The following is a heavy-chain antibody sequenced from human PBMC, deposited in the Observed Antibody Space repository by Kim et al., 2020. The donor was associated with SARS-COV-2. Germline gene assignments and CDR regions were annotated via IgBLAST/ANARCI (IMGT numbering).Heavy chain of an antibody. V-gene: IGHV3-33*06. D-gene: IGHD6-6*01. CDR2: IWYDGSNK. Sequence: GGSLRLSCAASGFTFSSYAMHWVRQAPGKGLEWVAVIWYDGSNKYYADSVKGRFTISRDNSKNTLYLQMNSLRAEDTAVYYCAKTLSSSVPDAFDIWGQGTMVTVSS. CDR3: AKTLSSSVPDAFDI. CDR1: GFTFSSYA. J-gene: IGHJ3*02.